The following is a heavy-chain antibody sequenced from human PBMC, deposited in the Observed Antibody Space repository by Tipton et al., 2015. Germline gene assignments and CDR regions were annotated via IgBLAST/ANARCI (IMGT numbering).Heavy chain of an antibody. D-gene: IGHD2-2*03. J-gene: IGHJ5*02. V-gene: IGHV4-61*02. CDR3: ARMDILGNWFDP. Sequence: TLSLTCTVSGDSVNSGNYYWSWIRQPAGKGLEGIGRIYTSGRTKYTPSLKSRVTMSLDTSKNQFSLRLSSVTAADTAVYYCARMDILGNWFDPWGQGTLVTVSS. CDR1: GDSVNSGNYY. CDR2: IYTSGRT.